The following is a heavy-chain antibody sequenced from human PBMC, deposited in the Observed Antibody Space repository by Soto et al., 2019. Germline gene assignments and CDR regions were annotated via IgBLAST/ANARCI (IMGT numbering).Heavy chain of an antibody. V-gene: IGHV5-51*01. CDR1: GYSFTSYW. D-gene: IGHD6-19*01. Sequence: GESLKISCKGSGYSFTSYWIGWVRQMPGKGLEWMGIIYPGDSDTRYSPSFQGQVTISADKSISTAYLQWSSLKASDTAMYYCARQGYSSGWYPTGYYYYGMDVWGQGTTVTVSS. CDR2: IYPGDSDT. J-gene: IGHJ6*02. CDR3: ARQGYSSGWYPTGYYYYGMDV.